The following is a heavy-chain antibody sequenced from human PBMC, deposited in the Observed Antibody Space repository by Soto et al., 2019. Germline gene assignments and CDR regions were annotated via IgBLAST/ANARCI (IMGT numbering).Heavy chain of an antibody. CDR3: ARDADYGGSRGGMDV. J-gene: IGHJ6*02. V-gene: IGHV4-31*03. Sequence: QVRLEESGPGLVKPSETLSLICSVSGGSVNNADYFWSWIRHHPENGLEWIGYIYYSGSTRYNPSFKTRATLSIYTSKTQFSLRLNSVTVADTAGYFCARDADYGGSRGGMDVWGRGTTVTVSS. CDR1: GGSVNNADYF. D-gene: IGHD4-17*01. CDR2: IYYSGST.